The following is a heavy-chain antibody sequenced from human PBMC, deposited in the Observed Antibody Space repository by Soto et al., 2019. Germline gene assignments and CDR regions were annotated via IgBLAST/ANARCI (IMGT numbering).Heavy chain of an antibody. V-gene: IGHV3-23*01. Sequence: EVQLLESGGGLVQPGGSLRLSCAASGFTFSSYAMSWVRQAPGKGLEWVSAISGSGGSTYYADSVKGRFTISRDNSKNTLYLQMNSLRAEDTAVYYCAKAIRGVIIYYYYYYGMDVWGQGTTVTVSS. J-gene: IGHJ6*02. CDR1: GFTFSSYA. D-gene: IGHD3-10*01. CDR3: AKAIRGVIIYYYYYYGMDV. CDR2: ISGSGGST.